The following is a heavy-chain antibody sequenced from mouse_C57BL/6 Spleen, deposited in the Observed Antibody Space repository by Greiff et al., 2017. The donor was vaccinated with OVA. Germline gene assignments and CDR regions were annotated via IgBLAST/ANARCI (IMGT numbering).Heavy chain of an antibody. CDR2: INPYNGGT. J-gene: IGHJ1*03. CDR3: ARYGTTVVATNFDV. CDR1: GYTFTDYY. V-gene: IGHV1-19*01. D-gene: IGHD1-1*01. Sequence: EVHLQQSGPVLVKPGASVKMSCKASGYTFTDYYMNWVKQSHGKSLEWIGVINPYNGGTSYNQKFKGKATLTVDKSTCTAYMELNSLTSEDSAVDYCARYGTTVVATNFDVWGTGTTVTVSS.